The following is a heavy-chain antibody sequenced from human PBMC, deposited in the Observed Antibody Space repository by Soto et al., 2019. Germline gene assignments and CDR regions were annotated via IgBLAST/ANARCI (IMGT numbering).Heavy chain of an antibody. CDR3: AREDQGDYYGSGSYPSFDY. CDR1: GYSISSGYY. CDR2: IYHSGST. Sequence: SETLSLTCAVSGYSISSGYYWGCIRQPPGKGVEWIGSIYHSGSTYYNPSLKSRVTISVDTSKNQFSLKLSSVTAADTAVYYCAREDQGDYYGSGSYPSFDYWGQGTLVTVSS. J-gene: IGHJ4*02. V-gene: IGHV4-38-2*02. D-gene: IGHD3-10*01.